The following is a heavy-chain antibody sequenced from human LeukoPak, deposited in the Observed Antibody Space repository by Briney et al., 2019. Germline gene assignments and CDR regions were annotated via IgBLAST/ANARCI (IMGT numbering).Heavy chain of an antibody. CDR2: INPSGGST. Sequence: ASVKVSCKASGYPFTSYYMHWVRQAPGQGLEWMGIINPSGGSTTYAQKFQGRVTMTRDTSTSTVYMELSSLRSEDTAVYYCARGGNIVVVPAAANFDYWGQGTLVTVSS. CDR1: GYPFTSYY. V-gene: IGHV1-46*01. CDR3: ARGGNIVVVPAAANFDY. J-gene: IGHJ4*02. D-gene: IGHD2-2*01.